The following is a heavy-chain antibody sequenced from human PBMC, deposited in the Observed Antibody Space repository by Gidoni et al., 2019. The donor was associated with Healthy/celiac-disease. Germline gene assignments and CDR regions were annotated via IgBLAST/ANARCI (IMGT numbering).Heavy chain of an antibody. CDR2: ISGSGGST. D-gene: IGHD6-19*01. J-gene: IGHJ4*02. CDR3: AKDRMSGWYLIKYYFDY. Sequence: EVQLLESGGGLVQPGGSLRLSCAASGFTFSSYAMSWVRQAPGKGLEWVSAISGSGGSTYYADSVKGRFTISRDNSKNTLYLQMNSLRAEDTAVYYCAKDRMSGWYLIKYYFDYWGQGTLVTVSS. V-gene: IGHV3-23*01. CDR1: GFTFSSYA.